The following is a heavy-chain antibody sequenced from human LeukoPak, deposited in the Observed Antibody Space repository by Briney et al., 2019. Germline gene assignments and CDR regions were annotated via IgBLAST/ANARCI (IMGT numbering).Heavy chain of an antibody. V-gene: IGHV1-18*01. Sequence: ASVKVSCKASGGTFSSYAISWVRQAPGQGLEWMGWISAYNGNTNYAQKLQGRVTMTTDTSTSTAYMELRSLRSDDTAVYYCARICSSTSCYAHYGMDVWGQGTTVTVSS. J-gene: IGHJ6*02. CDR1: GGTFSSYA. D-gene: IGHD2-2*01. CDR2: ISAYNGNT. CDR3: ARICSSTSCYAHYGMDV.